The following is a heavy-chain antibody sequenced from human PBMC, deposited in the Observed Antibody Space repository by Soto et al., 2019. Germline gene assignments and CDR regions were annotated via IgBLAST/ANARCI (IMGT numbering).Heavy chain of an antibody. D-gene: IGHD3-22*01. J-gene: IGHJ4*02. Sequence: ASVKVSCKASGYTFTSYGISWVRQAPGQGLEWMGWISADNGNTNYAQKLQGKVTMTTDTSTSTAYIEMRSLRSDDTAVFYCTRAPLGIIVAPDFWGQGTLVTVSS. CDR1: GYTFTSYG. CDR2: ISADNGNT. V-gene: IGHV1-18*01. CDR3: TRAPLGIIVAPDF.